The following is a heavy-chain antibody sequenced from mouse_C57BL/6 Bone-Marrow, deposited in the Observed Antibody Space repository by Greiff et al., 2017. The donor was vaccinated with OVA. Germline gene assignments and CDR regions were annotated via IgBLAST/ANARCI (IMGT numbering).Heavy chain of an antibody. CDR2: ISSGSSTI. V-gene: IGHV5-17*01. CDR3: ARGRPFAY. J-gene: IGHJ3*01. Sequence: EVQLVESGGGLVKPGGSLKLSCAASGFTFSDYGMHWVRQAPEKGLEWVAYISSGSSTIYYADTVKGRFTISRDNAKNTLSLQMTSLRSEDTAMYYCARGRPFAYWGQGTLVTVSA. CDR1: GFTFSDYG.